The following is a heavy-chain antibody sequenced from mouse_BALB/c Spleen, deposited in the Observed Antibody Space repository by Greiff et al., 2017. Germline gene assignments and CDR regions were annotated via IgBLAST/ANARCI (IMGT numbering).Heavy chain of an antibody. D-gene: IGHD1-1*01. CDR1: GFNIKDTY. J-gene: IGHJ4*01. V-gene: IGHV14-3*02. Sequence: VQLQQSGAELVKPGASVKLSCTASGFNIKDTYMHWVKQRPEQGLEWIGRIDPANGNTKYDPKFQGKATITADTSSNTAYLQLSSLTSEDTAVYYCARDYGSSTDYYAMDYWGQGTSVTVSS. CDR3: ARDYGSSTDYYAMDY. CDR2: IDPANGNT.